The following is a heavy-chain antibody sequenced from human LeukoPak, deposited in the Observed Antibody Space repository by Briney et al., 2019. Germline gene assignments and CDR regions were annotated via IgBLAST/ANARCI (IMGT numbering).Heavy chain of an antibody. V-gene: IGHV3-23*01. CDR2: VVNNADST. Sequence: GGSLRLSCAASGFTFSTYAMNWVRQAPGKGLEWVSSVVNNADSTYYADSVKGRFTISRDNSKNTLYLQMNSLRAEDTAIYYCEKAVKGRCSGRICYGFDYWGQGTLVSVSS. CDR3: EKAVKGRCSGRICYGFDY. CDR1: GFTFSTYA. J-gene: IGHJ4*02. D-gene: IGHD2-15*01.